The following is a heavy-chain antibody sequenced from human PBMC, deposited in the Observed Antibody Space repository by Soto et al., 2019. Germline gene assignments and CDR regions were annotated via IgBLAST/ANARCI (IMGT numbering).Heavy chain of an antibody. CDR3: AREDFDSEIYYGMDV. CDR2: IIPIFNAT. Sequence: QVQLVQSGSSVKKPGSSVKVSCKASGGTFSSYAISWVRQAPGQGLEWMGGIIPIFNATPYAQKVQGRVTITADESTSTAYMELSSLRSEDTAVYYCAREDFDSEIYYGMDVWGQGTTVTVSS. D-gene: IGHD3-3*01. J-gene: IGHJ6*02. V-gene: IGHV1-69*01. CDR1: GGTFSSYA.